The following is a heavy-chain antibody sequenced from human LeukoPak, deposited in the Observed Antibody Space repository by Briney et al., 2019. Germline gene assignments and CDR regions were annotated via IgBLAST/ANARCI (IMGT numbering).Heavy chain of an antibody. V-gene: IGHV3-7*01. CDR3: ARGGNSSWDY. D-gene: IGHD6-6*01. J-gene: IGHJ4*02. Sequence: GGSLRLSCAVSGFTFSDYWMTWVRQAPGKGLQWVANIRQDGSEKYYVDSLKGRFTISRDNAKNSLYLQMNSLRVEDTAVYYCARGGNSSWDYWGQGALVTVSS. CDR2: IRQDGSEK. CDR1: GFTFSDYW.